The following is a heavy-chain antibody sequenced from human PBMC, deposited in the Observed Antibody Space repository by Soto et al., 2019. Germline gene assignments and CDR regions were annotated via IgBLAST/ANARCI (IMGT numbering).Heavy chain of an antibody. V-gene: IGHV4-4*02. CDR1: GGSISSSNW. CDR2: IYHSGST. CDR3: AGRWDGSGSLDY. D-gene: IGHD3-10*01. J-gene: IGHJ4*02. Sequence: SETLSLTCAVSGGSISSSNWWSWVRQPPGKGLEWIGEIYHSGSTNYNPSLKSRVTISVDKSKNQFSLKPSSVTAADTAVYYCAGRWDGSGSLDYWGQGTLVTVSS.